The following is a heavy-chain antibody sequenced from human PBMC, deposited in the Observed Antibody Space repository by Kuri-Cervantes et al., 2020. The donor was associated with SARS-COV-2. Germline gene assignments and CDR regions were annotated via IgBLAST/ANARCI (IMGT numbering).Heavy chain of an antibody. Sequence: GSLRLSCTVSGGSISSYYWSWIRQPPGKGLEWIGYIYYSGSTNYNPSLKSRVTISVDTSKNQFSLKLSSVTAADTAVYYCARGAVVRGPKYYFDYWGQGNLVNVSS. V-gene: IGHV4-59*12. CDR3: ARGAVVRGPKYYFDY. D-gene: IGHD3-10*01. CDR2: IYYSGST. J-gene: IGHJ4*02. CDR1: GGSISSYY.